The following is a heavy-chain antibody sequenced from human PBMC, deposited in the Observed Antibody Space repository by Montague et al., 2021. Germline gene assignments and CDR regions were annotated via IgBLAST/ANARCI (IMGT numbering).Heavy chain of an antibody. CDR2: IYYSGST. Sequence: SETLSLTCTVSGGSISSSSYYWGWIRQPPGKGLEWIGSIYYSGSTYYNPSLKSRLTIPVDTSKNQFSLKLSSVTAADTAVYHGVVTPSLYYHGMDVWGQGTTVTVSS. CDR3: VVTPSLYYHGMDV. D-gene: IGHD4-23*01. CDR1: GGSISSSSYY. J-gene: IGHJ6*02. V-gene: IGHV4-39*01.